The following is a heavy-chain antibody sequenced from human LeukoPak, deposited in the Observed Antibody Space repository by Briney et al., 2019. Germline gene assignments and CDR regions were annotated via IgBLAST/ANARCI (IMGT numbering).Heavy chain of an antibody. CDR2: IRYDGSNK. J-gene: IGHJ4*02. CDR1: GLTFSSYG. CDR3: AKDLAGHYYGSGSSFDY. D-gene: IGHD3-10*01. Sequence: SGGSLRLSCAASGLTFSSYGMHWVRQAPGKGLEWVAFIRYDGSNKYYADSVKGRFTISRDNSKNTLYLQMNSLRTEDTAVYYCAKDLAGHYYGSGSSFDYWGQGTLVTVSS. V-gene: IGHV3-30*02.